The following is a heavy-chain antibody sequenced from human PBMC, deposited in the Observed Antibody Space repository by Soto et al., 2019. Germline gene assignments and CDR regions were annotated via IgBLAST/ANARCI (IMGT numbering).Heavy chain of an antibody. Sequence: SLKISCAASGFTFSSYAMHWVRQAPGNGLEWVAVISYDGSNKYYADSVKGRFTISRDNSKNTLYLQMNSLRAEDTAVYYCAREFAVATIRGYYYGMDVWGQGTTVTVSS. CDR3: AREFAVATIRGYYYGMDV. D-gene: IGHD5-12*01. CDR2: ISYDGSNK. V-gene: IGHV3-30-3*01. CDR1: GFTFSSYA. J-gene: IGHJ6*02.